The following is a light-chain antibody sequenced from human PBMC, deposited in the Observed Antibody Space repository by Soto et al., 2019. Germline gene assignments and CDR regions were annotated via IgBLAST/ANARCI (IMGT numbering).Light chain of an antibody. CDR3: QQYAGPPTP. V-gene: IGKV3-20*01. CDR1: QTVSNNY. Sequence: EIVLTQSPGTLSLSPGDRATLSCRASQTVSNNYLAWCQQTPGHAPRVLMYVASRRATGIPGRFSGGGSVADFARTISRLEPEDFAVYFCQQYAGPPTPFGQGTRLGSK. CDR2: VAS. J-gene: IGKJ5*01.